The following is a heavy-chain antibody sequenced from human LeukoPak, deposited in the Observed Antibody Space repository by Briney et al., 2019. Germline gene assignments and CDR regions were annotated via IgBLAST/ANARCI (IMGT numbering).Heavy chain of an antibody. Sequence: PGRSLRLSCTASGFTFWDYLMSWVRQAPGKGLEWVGFISGGTTEYAASVKGRFTISRDDSTSIAYLQMNSLTTEDTAVYYCSRGSGWLSVYWGQGTLVTVSS. J-gene: IGHJ4*02. D-gene: IGHD6-19*01. CDR1: GFTFWDYL. CDR2: ISGGTT. V-gene: IGHV3-49*02. CDR3: SRGSGWLSVY.